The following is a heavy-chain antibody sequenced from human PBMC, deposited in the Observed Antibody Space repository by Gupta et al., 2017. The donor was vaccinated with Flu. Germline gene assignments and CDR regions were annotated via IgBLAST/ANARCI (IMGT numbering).Heavy chain of an antibody. CDR3: AGGNIAARPGYYYMDV. D-gene: IGHD6-6*01. Sequence: YMSWIRQDQGRWLEWVSYLSSSGRTIYYADSVKGRLTITRDNAKNSLYLQMNSLRAEDTAVSYGAGGNIAARPGYYYMDVWGKGTTVTVS. J-gene: IGHJ6*03. V-gene: IGHV3-11*01. CDR2: LSSSGRTI. CDR1: Y.